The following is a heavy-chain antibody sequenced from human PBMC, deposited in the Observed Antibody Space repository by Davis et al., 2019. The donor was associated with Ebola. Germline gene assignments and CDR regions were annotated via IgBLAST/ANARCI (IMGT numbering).Heavy chain of an antibody. CDR3: ARTSIVGTTTTASDI. CDR2: ISPHNGNT. J-gene: IGHJ3*02. Sequence: ASVKVSCKASGYPFTSSGVTWVRQAPAQGLQWMGWISPHNGNTNYAQKFQGRVTLTTDTSTGTAYMELRSLRSDDTAVYFCARTSIVGTTTTASDIWGQGTMVTVSS. CDR1: GYPFTSSG. V-gene: IGHV1-18*04. D-gene: IGHD1-26*01.